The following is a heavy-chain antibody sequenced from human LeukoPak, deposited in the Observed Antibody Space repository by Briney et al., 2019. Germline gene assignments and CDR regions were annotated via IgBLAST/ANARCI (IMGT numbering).Heavy chain of an antibody. CDR3: ARGGGKRVPAAMGRRNYYYYYMDV. Sequence: SVKVSCKASGGTFSSYAISWVRQAPGQGLEWMGGIIPIFGTANYAQKFQGRATITADESTSTAYMELSSLRSEDTAVYYCARGGGKRVPAAMGRRNYYYYYMDVWGKGTTVTVSS. J-gene: IGHJ6*03. V-gene: IGHV1-69*13. CDR1: GGTFSSYA. D-gene: IGHD2-2*01. CDR2: IIPIFGTA.